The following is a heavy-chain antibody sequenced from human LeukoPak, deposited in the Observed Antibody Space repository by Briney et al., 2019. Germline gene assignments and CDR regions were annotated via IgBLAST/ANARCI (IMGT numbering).Heavy chain of an antibody. Sequence: GGSLRLSCAASGFTSSSYSMNWVRQAPGKGLEWVSYISSSSSTIYYADSVKGRFTISRDNAKNSLYLQMNSLRAEDTAVYYCARDLGIAAAGGYFDYWGQGTLVTVSS. CDR1: GFTSSSYS. J-gene: IGHJ4*02. CDR3: ARDLGIAAAGGYFDY. V-gene: IGHV3-48*01. CDR2: ISSSSSTI. D-gene: IGHD6-13*01.